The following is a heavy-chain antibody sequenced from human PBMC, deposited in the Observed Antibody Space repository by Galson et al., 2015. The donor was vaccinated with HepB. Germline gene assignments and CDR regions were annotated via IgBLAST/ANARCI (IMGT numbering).Heavy chain of an antibody. D-gene: IGHD2-15*01. CDR1: GFTFSSYG. CDR2: IWYDGSNK. CDR3: ASSPQEGCSGGSCYSSWFDP. J-gene: IGHJ5*02. Sequence: SLRLSCAASGFTFSSYGMHWVRQAPGKGLEWVAVIWYDGSNKYYADSVKGRFTISRDNSKNTLYLQMNSLRAEDTAVYYCASSPQEGCSGGSCYSSWFDPWGQGTLVTVSS. V-gene: IGHV3-33*01.